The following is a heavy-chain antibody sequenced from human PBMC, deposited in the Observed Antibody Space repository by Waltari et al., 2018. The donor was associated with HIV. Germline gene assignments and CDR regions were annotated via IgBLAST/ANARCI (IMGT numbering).Heavy chain of an antibody. J-gene: IGHJ4*02. D-gene: IGHD2-2*01. V-gene: IGHV3-33*01. CDR1: GFTFSSYA. Sequence: QVQLVESGGGVVQPGKSLRLSCAASGFTFSSYAMHWVRQAPGKGRGWVAVIWHDANNQYYADSVQGRFTISRDKSKNTLYLQMNSLRAEDTALYYCARDSPAFSRGTEELDYWGQGTLVTVSS. CDR3: ARDSPAFSRGTEELDY. CDR2: IWHDANNQ.